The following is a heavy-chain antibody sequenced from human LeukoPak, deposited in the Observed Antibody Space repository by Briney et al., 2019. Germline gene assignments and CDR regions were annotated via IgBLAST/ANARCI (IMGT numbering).Heavy chain of an antibody. D-gene: IGHD6-19*01. CDR2: IYTSGST. CDR3: ARDPQSSGWSYWYFDL. Sequence: SETLSLTCTVSGGSISSYYWSWIRQPAGKGLEWIGRIYTSGSTNYNPSPKSRVTMSVDTSKNQFSLKLSSVTAADTAVYYCARDPQSSGWSYWYFDLWGRGTLVTVSS. J-gene: IGHJ2*01. CDR1: GGSISSYY. V-gene: IGHV4-4*07.